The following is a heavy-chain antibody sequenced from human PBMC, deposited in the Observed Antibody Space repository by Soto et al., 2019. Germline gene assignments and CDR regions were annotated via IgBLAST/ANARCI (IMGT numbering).Heavy chain of an antibody. D-gene: IGHD1-26*01. CDR3: AKRPRALLTFDY. Sequence: EVQLVDSGGGLVQPGGSLRLSCAASGFIFSNYVMSWVRQAPGKGLEWVSSISDSGGTSYYADSVKGRFTISRDKSKNTLYLQMNILRAEDTAIYYCAKRPRALLTFDYWGQGTLVTVSS. V-gene: IGHV3-23*04. J-gene: IGHJ4*02. CDR1: GFIFSNYV. CDR2: ISDSGGTS.